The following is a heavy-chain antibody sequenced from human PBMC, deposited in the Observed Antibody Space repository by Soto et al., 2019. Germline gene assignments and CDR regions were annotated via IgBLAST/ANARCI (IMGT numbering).Heavy chain of an antibody. J-gene: IGHJ4*02. CDR3: ARELERDGELLYSPDY. Sequence: GASVKVSCKASGGTFSSYAISWVRQAPGQGLEWMGGIIPIFGTANYAQKFQGRVTITADESTSTAYMELSSPRSEDTAVYYCARELERDGELLYSPDYWGQGTLVTVSS. CDR2: IIPIFGTA. D-gene: IGHD3-10*01. V-gene: IGHV1-69*13. CDR1: GGTFSSYA.